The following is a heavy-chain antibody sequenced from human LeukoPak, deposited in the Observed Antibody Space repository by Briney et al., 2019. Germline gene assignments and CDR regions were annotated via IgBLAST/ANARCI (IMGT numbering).Heavy chain of an antibody. D-gene: IGHD6-19*01. J-gene: IGHJ6*03. V-gene: IGHV4-39*01. CDR1: GGSISSSSYY. Sequence: SETLSLTCTVSGGSISSSSYYWGWIRQPPGKGLEWIGSIYYSGSTYYNPSLKSRVTISVDTSKNQFSLKLSSVTAADTAVYYCARQDSSTWGYYYMDVWGKGTTVTISS. CDR3: ARQDSSTWGYYYMDV. CDR2: IYYSGST.